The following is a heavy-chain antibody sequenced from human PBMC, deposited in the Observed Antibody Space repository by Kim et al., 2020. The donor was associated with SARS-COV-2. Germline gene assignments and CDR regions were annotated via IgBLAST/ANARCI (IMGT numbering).Heavy chain of an antibody. D-gene: IGHD2-15*01. J-gene: IGHJ5*02. CDR2: ISAYNGNT. CDR1: GYTFTSYG. CDR3: ARDRRTGYCSGGSCYLTFDP. Sequence: ASVKVSCKASGYTFTSYGISWVRQAPGQGLEWMGWISAYNGNTNYAQKLQGRVTMTTDTSTSTAYMELRTLRSDDTAVYYCARDRRTGYCSGGSCYLTFDPWGQGTPVTVSS. V-gene: IGHV1-18*01.